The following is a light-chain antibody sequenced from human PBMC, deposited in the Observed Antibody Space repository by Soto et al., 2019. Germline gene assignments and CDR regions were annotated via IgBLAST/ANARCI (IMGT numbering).Light chain of an antibody. J-gene: IGLJ7*01. CDR1: SSDVGSYNL. CDR2: EVS. CDR3: YSYAGSSTSAV. V-gene: IGLV2-23*02. Sequence: QSALTQPASVSGSPGQSITISCTGTSSDVGSYNLVSWYQQHPGKAPKLMIYEVSKRPSGVSNRFSGSKSGNTASLTISGLQAEDEADYYCYSYAGSSTSAVFGGGTQLTVL.